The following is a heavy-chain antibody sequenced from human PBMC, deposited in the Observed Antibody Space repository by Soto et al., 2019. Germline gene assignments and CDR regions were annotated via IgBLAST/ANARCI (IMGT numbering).Heavy chain of an antibody. Sequence: EVQLLESGGGLVQPGGSLRLSCAASGFTFNTYAMSWVRQAPGKGLEWVSSISRSGRSRYYAVSGKGRVTISRDNSESTLYLQMNRLRIEDTAVYYCTKERGMGDTECFHHWGQGVLVIVSS. D-gene: IGHD3-16*01. CDR2: ISRSGRSR. CDR3: TKERGMGDTECFHH. J-gene: IGHJ1*01. CDR1: GFTFNTYA. V-gene: IGHV3-23*01.